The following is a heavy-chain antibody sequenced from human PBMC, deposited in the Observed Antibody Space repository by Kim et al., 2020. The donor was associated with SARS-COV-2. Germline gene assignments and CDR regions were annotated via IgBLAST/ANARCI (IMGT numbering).Heavy chain of an antibody. CDR3: ARHPPSYHYGMDV. Sequence: PSETLSLTCTVSGGSISSYYWSWIRQPPGKGLEWIGYIYYTGSTNYNPSLKSRVTISVDTSKNQFSLKLSSVTAADTAVYYCARHPPSYHYGMDVWGQGTTVTVSS. D-gene: IGHD3-16*02. J-gene: IGHJ6*02. V-gene: IGHV4-59*08. CDR2: IYYTGST. CDR1: GGSISSYY.